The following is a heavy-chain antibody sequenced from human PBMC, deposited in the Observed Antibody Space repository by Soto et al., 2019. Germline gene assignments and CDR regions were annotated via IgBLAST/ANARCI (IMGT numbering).Heavy chain of an antibody. CDR1: GYTFTSYG. CDR3: ARGRFGEY. V-gene: IGHV1-18*01. J-gene: IGHJ4*02. Sequence: QVHLVQSGAEVKKPGASVKVSCKASGYTFTSYGITWVRQAPGQGLEWMGWISAHNGNTDYAHKLQGRIIVTRDTSTSTAYMELRSLRSDDTDVYYCARGRFGEYWGQGALVTVSS. D-gene: IGHD3-10*01. CDR2: ISAHNGNT.